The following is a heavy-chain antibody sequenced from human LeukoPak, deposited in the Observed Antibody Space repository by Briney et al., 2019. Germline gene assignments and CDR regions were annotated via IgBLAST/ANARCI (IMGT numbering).Heavy chain of an antibody. CDR2: ISAYNDNT. J-gene: IGHJ5*02. CDR1: CYTFTSYG. Sequence: RASVNVSSKASCYTFTSYGISWVRQAPGQVLEWMGWISAYNDNTNYAQKLQGIVTMTTDTSTSTAYMELRSLRFDDMAVYYCARARSNYDFWSGYYAVENWFDPWGQGTLVTVS. D-gene: IGHD3-3*01. V-gene: IGHV1-18*03. CDR3: ARARSNYDFWSGYYAVENWFDP.